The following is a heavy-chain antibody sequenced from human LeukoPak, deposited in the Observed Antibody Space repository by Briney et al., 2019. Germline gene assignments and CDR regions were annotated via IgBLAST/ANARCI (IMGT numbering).Heavy chain of an antibody. CDR1: GFTFSNYA. J-gene: IGHJ4*02. CDR3: AKDRTEYYYDSSGYDY. V-gene: IGHV3-23*01. D-gene: IGHD3-22*01. Sequence: GGSLRLSCAASGFTFSNYAMRWVRQAPGKGLEWVSGISGSGDSTYYADSVKGRFTISRDNSKNTLYLQMNSLRAEDTAVYYCAKDRTEYYYDSSGYDYWGQGTLVTVSS. CDR2: ISGSGDST.